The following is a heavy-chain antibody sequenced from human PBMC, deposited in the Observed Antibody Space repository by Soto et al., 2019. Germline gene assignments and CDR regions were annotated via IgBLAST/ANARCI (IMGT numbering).Heavy chain of an antibody. J-gene: IGHJ4*02. CDR1: GGSISSYY. CDR3: ARHNYGSGSTYFDH. Sequence: QVQLQESGPGLVKPSETLSLTCTVSGGSISSYYWSWIRQPPGKGLEWIGYIYYSGSTNYNPSLKSRATISVDTSKNQFSLKLNSMTAADTAVYYCARHNYGSGSTYFDHWGQGTLVTVSS. D-gene: IGHD3-10*01. V-gene: IGHV4-59*08. CDR2: IYYSGST.